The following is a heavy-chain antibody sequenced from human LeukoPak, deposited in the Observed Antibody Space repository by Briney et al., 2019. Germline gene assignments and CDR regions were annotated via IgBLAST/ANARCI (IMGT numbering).Heavy chain of an antibody. CDR3: AIVVPSYYDSSGWYYFDY. J-gene: IGHJ4*02. CDR1: GGSVSSSSYY. D-gene: IGHD3-22*01. V-gene: IGHV4-39*07. CDR2: IYYSGST. Sequence: SETLSLTCTVSGGSVSSSSYYWGWIRQPPGKGLEWTGSIYYSGSTYYNPSLKSRVTISVDTAKNQFSLKLSSVTAADTAVCYCAIVVPSYYDSSGWYYFDYWGQGTLVTVSS.